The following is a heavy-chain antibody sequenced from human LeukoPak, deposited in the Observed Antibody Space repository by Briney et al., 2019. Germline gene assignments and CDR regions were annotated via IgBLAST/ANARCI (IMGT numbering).Heavy chain of an antibody. CDR2: IHSGGTT. J-gene: IGHJ2*01. V-gene: IGHV3-66*01. CDR1: GFTFRNYA. Sequence: GGSLRLSCAASGFTFRNYAMSWVRQAPGKGLEWVSVIHSGGTTDYADSVKGRFTNSRDNSKNTLYLQMNSLRADDTAVYYCAKGGHGYWDFDLWGRGTLVTVSS. D-gene: IGHD3-16*01. CDR3: AKGGHGYWDFDL.